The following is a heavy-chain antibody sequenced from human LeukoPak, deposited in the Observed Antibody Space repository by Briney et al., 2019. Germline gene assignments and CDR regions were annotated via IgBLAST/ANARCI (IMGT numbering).Heavy chain of an antibody. CDR1: GFTFSSYS. J-gene: IGHJ6*02. CDR2: IYSGGST. V-gene: IGHV3-53*01. D-gene: IGHD6-13*01. CDR3: AKALAAAAPYGMDV. Sequence: GGSLRLSCAASGFTFSSYSMNWVRQAPGKGLEWVSVIYSGGSTFYADSVKGRFTVSRDNSKNTVYLQMNSLRAEDTAVYYCAKALAAAAPYGMDVWGQGTTVTVSS.